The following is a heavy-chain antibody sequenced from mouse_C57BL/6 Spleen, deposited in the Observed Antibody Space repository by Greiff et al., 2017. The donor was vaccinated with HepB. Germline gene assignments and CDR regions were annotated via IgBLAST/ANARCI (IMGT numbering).Heavy chain of an antibody. CDR2: IHPNSGST. CDR3: ARPSLRDYAMDY. Sequence: VQLQQPGAELVKPGASVKLSCKASGYTFTSYWMHWVKQRPGQGLEWIGMIHPNSGSTNYNEKFKSKATLTVDKSSSTAYMQLSSLTSEDSAVYYCARPSLRDYAMDYWGQGTSVTVSS. CDR1: GYTFTSYW. J-gene: IGHJ4*01. D-gene: IGHD1-1*01. V-gene: IGHV1-64*01.